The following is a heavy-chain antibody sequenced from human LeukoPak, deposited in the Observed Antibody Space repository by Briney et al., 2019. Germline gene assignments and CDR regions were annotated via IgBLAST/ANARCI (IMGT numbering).Heavy chain of an antibody. J-gene: IGHJ5*02. CDR3: TRSRYIASYPWLVLRDWFDP. CDR1: GFTFGDYA. Sequence: GGSLRLSCTASGFTFGDYAMSWFRQAPGKGLEWVGFIRSKAYGGTTEYAASVKGRFTISRDDSKSIAYLQMNSLKTEDTAVYYCTRSRYIASYPWLVLRDWFDPWGQGTLVTVSS. V-gene: IGHV3-49*03. CDR2: IRSKAYGGTT. D-gene: IGHD6-19*01.